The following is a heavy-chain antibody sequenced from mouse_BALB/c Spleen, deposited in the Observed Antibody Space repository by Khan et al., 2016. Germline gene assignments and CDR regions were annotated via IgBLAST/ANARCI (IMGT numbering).Heavy chain of an antibody. J-gene: IGHJ2*01. CDR3: ASNVYYFDY. CDR2: ISSGGSS. V-gene: IGHV5-6-5*01. Sequence: EVELVESGGDLVKPGGSLIISCAASGFTFSSYAMSWVRQTPEKRLEWVASISSGGSSFYPDILKGRFTISRDNARNLLYLQMSSLKSEDTAMYYCASNVYYFDYWGQGTTLTVSS. CDR1: GFTFSSYA.